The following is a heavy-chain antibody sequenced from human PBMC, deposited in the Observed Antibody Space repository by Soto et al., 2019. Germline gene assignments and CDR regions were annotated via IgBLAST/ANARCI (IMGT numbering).Heavy chain of an antibody. CDR2: INPSGGSR. CDR1: GYTFTSYY. CDR3: ERDATALLVAWFDP. Sequence: ASVKVSCKASGYTFTSYYMHWVRQAPGQGLEWMGIINPSGGSRSYAQKFQGRVTMTRDTSTSTVYMELSSLRSEDTAVYYCERDATALLVAWFDPWGQGPLVTV. J-gene: IGHJ5*02. V-gene: IGHV1-46*01. D-gene: IGHD3-3*02.